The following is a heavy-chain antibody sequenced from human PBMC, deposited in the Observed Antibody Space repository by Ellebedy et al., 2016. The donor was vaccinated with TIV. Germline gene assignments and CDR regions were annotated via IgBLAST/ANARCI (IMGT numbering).Heavy chain of an antibody. J-gene: IGHJ4*02. CDR3: ASGVAVTGFGY. V-gene: IGHV4-34*01. CDR1: GGSFTGYY. D-gene: IGHD6-13*01. CDR2: INQSGSA. Sequence: SETLSLTCAVYGGSFTGYYYSWIRQPPGRGLEWIGEINQSGSATYNPSLKGRVTISVDMFKNQFSLRLSSVTAADTAVYYCASGVAVTGFGYWGQGTLVTVSS.